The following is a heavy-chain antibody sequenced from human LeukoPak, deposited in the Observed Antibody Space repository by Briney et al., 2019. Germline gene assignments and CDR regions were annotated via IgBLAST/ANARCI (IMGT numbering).Heavy chain of an antibody. V-gene: IGHV3-11*03. CDR3: ARFLPLYFMRQWLGHFDY. CDR1: GFTFSDYY. Sequence: KPGGSLRLSCAASGFTFSDYYMSWIRQAPGKGLEWVSYISSSSSYTNYADSVKGRFTISRDNAKNSLYLQMNSLRAEDTAVYYCARFLPLYFMRQWLGHFDYWGQGTLVTVSS. J-gene: IGHJ4*02. CDR2: ISSSSSYT. D-gene: IGHD6-19*01.